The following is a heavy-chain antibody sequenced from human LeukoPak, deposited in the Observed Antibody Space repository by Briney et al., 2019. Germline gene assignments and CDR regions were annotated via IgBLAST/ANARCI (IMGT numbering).Heavy chain of an antibody. D-gene: IGHD2-2*01. Sequence: GGSLRLSCGVSGFTFSSHAMNWVPQAPGTGLQWVSGISGSGVTTYYADSEKGRFTISRDNSNNTLYLQRHSLRAEDTAIYFCAKSVAAASIFDYWGQGTLVTVSS. CDR2: ISGSGVTT. CDR3: AKSVAAASIFDY. V-gene: IGHV3-23*01. J-gene: IGHJ4*02. CDR1: GFTFSSHA.